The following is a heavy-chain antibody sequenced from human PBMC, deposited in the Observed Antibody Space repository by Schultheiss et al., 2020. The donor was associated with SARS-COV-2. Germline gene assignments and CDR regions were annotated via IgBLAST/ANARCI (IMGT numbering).Heavy chain of an antibody. Sequence: GESLKISCAASGFSFNKYSMNWVRQTPEKGLEWVSSISSSSSYIYYADSVKGRFTISRDNAKNSLYLQMNSLRAEDTAVYYCARDVAVAGGDYWGQGTLVTVSS. D-gene: IGHD6-19*01. V-gene: IGHV3-21*01. CDR3: ARDVAVAGGDY. CDR2: ISSSSSYI. CDR1: GFSFNKYS. J-gene: IGHJ4*02.